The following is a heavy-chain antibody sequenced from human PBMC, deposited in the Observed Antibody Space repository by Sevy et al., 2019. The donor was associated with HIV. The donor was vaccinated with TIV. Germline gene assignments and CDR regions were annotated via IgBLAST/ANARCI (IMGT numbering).Heavy chain of an antibody. V-gene: IGHV3-9*01. J-gene: IGHJ1*01. CDR3: AKDILSLYSSSSSPYFQH. CDR1: GFTFDDYA. D-gene: IGHD6-6*01. Sequence: SLKISCAASGFTFDDYAMHWVRQAPGKGLEWVSGISWNSGSIGYADSVKGRFTISRDNAKNSLYLQMNSLRAEDTALYYCAKDILSLYSSSSSPYFQHWGQGTLVTVSS. CDR2: ISWNSGSI.